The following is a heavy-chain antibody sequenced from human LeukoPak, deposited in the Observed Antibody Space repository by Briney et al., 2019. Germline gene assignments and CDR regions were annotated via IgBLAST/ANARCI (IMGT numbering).Heavy chain of an antibody. D-gene: IGHD5-12*01. CDR2: IYHSGTT. V-gene: IGHV4-38-2*02. Sequence: SETLSLTCAVSGYSISSGFYWGWIRQPPGKGLEWIGSIYHSGTTYYNPSLKSRVTISVDTSKNQFFLKLTSVTAADTAVYYCARDGGSGYATYYYMDVWGKGTTVTVSS. J-gene: IGHJ6*03. CDR3: ARDGGSGYATYYYMDV. CDR1: GYSISSGFY.